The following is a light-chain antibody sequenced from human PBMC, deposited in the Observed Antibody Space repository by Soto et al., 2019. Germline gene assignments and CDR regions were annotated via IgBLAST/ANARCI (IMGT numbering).Light chain of an antibody. J-gene: IGKJ2*01. CDR1: QSISSSY. CDR2: GAS. V-gene: IGKV3-20*01. CDR3: QQYDSSPYT. Sequence: EIVLTQSPGTLSLSTGERATLSCRASQSISSSYLAWYQQKPGQAPRLLIYGASSRATGIPDRFSGSGSGTDFTLTISRLEPEDFAVYYCQQYDSSPYTFGQGTK.